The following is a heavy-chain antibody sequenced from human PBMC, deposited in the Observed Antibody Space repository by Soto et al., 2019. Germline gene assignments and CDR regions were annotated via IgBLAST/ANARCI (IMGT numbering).Heavy chain of an antibody. V-gene: IGHV3-53*01. J-gene: IGHJ6*02. CDR3: TTSPSVGV. CDR1: GFTVGNNY. CDR2: MYSGGGT. Sequence: EVHLVESGGGLIQPGGSLRLSCAASGFTVGNNYMNWVRQAPGKGLEWVSLMYSGGGTYYADSVKGRFTMSRDSSKNTLYLQLNSLRAEDTAMCYCTTSPSVGVWGQGTTVTVSS. D-gene: IGHD6-19*01.